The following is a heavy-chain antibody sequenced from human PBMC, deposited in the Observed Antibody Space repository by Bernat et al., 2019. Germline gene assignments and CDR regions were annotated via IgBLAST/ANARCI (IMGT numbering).Heavy chain of an antibody. J-gene: IGHJ6*03. CDR2: IWYDGSNK. D-gene: IGHD5-12*01. CDR3: AREPNSGYFLDYYYYYMDV. Sequence: QVQLVESGGGVVQPGRSLRLSCAASGFTFSSYGMHWVRQAPGKGLEWVAVIWYDGSNKYYADSVKGRFTISRDNSKNTLYLQMNSLRAEDTAVYYCAREPNSGYFLDYYYYYMDVWGKGTTVTVSS. V-gene: IGHV3-33*01. CDR1: GFTFSSYG.